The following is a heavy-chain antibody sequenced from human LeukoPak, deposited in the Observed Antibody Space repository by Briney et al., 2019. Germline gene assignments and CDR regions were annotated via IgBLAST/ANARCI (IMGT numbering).Heavy chain of an antibody. CDR1: GGIFSRYA. Sequence: ASVKVSCKGSGGIFSRYAISWVRQAPGQGLAWMGGTFPIFGTANYAQRFKGRVTITADESTSTAYMELSSVRSEDTAVYFCARGRVVGLGVDNGFDIWGQGTVVTVSS. D-gene: IGHD2-15*01. CDR3: ARGRVVGLGVDNGFDI. J-gene: IGHJ3*02. V-gene: IGHV1-69*01. CDR2: TFPIFGTA.